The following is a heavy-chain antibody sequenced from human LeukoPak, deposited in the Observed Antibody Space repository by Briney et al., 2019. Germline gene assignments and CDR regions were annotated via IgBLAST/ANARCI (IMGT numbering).Heavy chain of an antibody. J-gene: IGHJ4*02. V-gene: IGHV3-30*09. Sequence: VQPGRSLRLSCAASGFTFSDYTMHWVRQAPGKGLEWVAVISYDENNKFYADSVKGRFAISRDNSKSTLYLQMNSLSTDDTAVYSCARRDGGSCLDYWGQGTLVTVSS. D-gene: IGHD2-15*01. CDR1: GFTFSDYT. CDR2: ISYDENNK. CDR3: ARRDGGSCLDY.